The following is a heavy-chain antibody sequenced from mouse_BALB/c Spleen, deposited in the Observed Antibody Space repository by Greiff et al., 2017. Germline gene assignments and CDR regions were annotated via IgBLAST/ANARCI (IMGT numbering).Heavy chain of an antibody. CDR3: AREGYDGPYYYAMDY. CDR2: ISSGGSYT. D-gene: IGHD2-3*01. J-gene: IGHJ4*01. Sequence: EVQRVESGGGLVKPGGSLKLSCAASGFTFSSYAMSWVRQSPEKRLEWVAEISSGGSYTYYPDTVTGRFTISRDNAKNTLYLEMSSLRSEDTAMYYCAREGYDGPYYYAMDYWGQGTSVTVSS. CDR1: GFTFSSYA. V-gene: IGHV5-9-4*01.